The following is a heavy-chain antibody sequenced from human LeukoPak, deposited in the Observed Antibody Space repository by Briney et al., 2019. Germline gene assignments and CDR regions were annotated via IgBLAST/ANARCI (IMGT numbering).Heavy chain of an antibody. CDR1: GYTLTELS. Sequence: ASVKVSCKVSGYTLTELSMHWVRQAPGKGLEWMGGFDPEDGETIYAQKFQGRVTMTEDTSTDTAYMELSSLRSEDTAVYYCARWDSSSSSFDYWGQGTLVTVSS. CDR2: FDPEDGET. J-gene: IGHJ4*02. V-gene: IGHV1-24*01. CDR3: ARWDSSSSSFDY. D-gene: IGHD6-6*01.